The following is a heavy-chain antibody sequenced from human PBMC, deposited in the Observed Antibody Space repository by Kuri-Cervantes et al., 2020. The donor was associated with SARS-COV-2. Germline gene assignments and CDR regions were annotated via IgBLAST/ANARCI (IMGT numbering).Heavy chain of an antibody. D-gene: IGHD6-6*01. CDR2: ISYDGSNK. J-gene: IGHJ4*02. CDR3: ARDTAAQYFDY. V-gene: IGHV3-30*04. Sequence: GGSLRLSCAASGFTFSSYAMHWVRQAPGKGLEWVAVISYDGSNKYYADSVKGRFTISRDNSKNTLYLQMNSLRAEDTAVYYCARDTAAQYFDYWGQGTLVTVSS. CDR1: GFTFSSYA.